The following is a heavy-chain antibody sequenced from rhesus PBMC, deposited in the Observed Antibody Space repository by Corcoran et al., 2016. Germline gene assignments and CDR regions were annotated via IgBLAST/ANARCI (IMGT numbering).Heavy chain of an antibody. CDR3: MKNTGHSGHAYDY. V-gene: IGHV4-80*01. D-gene: IGHD5-30*01. CDR1: GVSVNIYY. J-gene: IGHJ4*01. CDR2: IVGTSGFS. Sequence: QVQLQESGPGLVKPSETLSLTCAVSGVSVNIYYWSWVRQSPGKGMVWLGEIVGTSGFSCSDPSLVVRVTISKDASKNQFSLRLSSVTAADTAVYYCMKNTGHSGHAYDYWGQGILVTVSS.